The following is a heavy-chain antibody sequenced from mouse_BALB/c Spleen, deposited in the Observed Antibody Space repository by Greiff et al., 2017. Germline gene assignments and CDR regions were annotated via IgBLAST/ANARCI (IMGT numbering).Heavy chain of an antibody. CDR2: ILPGSGST. J-gene: IGHJ2*01. Sequence: VQLQQSGAELMKPGASVKISCKATGYTFSSYWIEWVKQRPGHGLEWIGEILPGSGSTNYNEKFKGKATFTADTSSNTAYMQLSSLTSEDSAVYYCATYYYYDYYYFDYWGQGTTLTVSS. V-gene: IGHV1-9*01. D-gene: IGHD2-4*01. CDR3: ATYYYYDYYYFDY. CDR1: GYTFSSYW.